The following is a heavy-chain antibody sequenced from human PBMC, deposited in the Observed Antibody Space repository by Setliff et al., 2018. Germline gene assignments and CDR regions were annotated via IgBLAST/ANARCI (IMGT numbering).Heavy chain of an antibody. CDR3: ARVGWYYDSSGFDY. CDR2: IYYSGST. Sequence: PSETLSLTCTVSGGPISSGGYYWSWIRQHPGKGLEWIGYIYYSGSTYYNPSLKSRVTISVDTSKNQFSLKLSSVTAADTAVYYCARVGWYYDSSGFDYWGQGTLVTV. J-gene: IGHJ4*02. CDR1: GGPISSGGYY. V-gene: IGHV4-31*03. D-gene: IGHD3-22*01.